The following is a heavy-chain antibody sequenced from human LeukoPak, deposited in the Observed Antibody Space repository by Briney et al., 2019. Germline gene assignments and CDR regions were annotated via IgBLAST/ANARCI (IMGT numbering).Heavy chain of an antibody. J-gene: IGHJ5*02. CDR3: ARRRGQQHNWFDP. CDR2: IYYSGST. D-gene: IGHD6-13*01. CDR1: GGSISSSNF. V-gene: IGHV4-4*02. Sequence: SGTLSLTCAVSGGSGGSISSSNFWTWVRQPPGKGLEWIGEIYYSGSTYYNPSLKSRVTISVDTSKNQFSLKLSSVTAADTAVYYCARRRGQQHNWFDPWGQGTLVTVSS.